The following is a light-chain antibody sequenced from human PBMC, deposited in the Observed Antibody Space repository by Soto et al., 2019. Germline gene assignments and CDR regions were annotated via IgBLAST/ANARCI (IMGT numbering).Light chain of an antibody. V-gene: IGKV4-1*01. Sequence: DIVMTQSPDSLAVSLGERATINCKSSQSVLYRSNNKNYLAWYQQKPGQPPKLLIYWASTRESGVPDRFSGSGSGTHFTLTISSLQAEDVAVYYCLQYYSSPWTFGQGTKVEIK. CDR1: QSVLYRSNNKNY. CDR3: LQYYSSPWT. CDR2: WAS. J-gene: IGKJ1*01.